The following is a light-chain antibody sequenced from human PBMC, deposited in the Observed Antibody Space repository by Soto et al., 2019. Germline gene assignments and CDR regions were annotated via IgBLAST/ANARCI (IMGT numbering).Light chain of an antibody. J-gene: IGKJ1*01. V-gene: IGKV1-5*01. CDR3: QQYDNWPWT. Sequence: DIQMTQSPSTLSASVGDRVTITCRASQSIGSWLAWYQQRPGKAPKVLIYDASSLESGVPSRFSGSGSGTEFTLTISSLQPDDFATYYCQQYDNWPWTFGQGTKVESK. CDR1: QSIGSW. CDR2: DAS.